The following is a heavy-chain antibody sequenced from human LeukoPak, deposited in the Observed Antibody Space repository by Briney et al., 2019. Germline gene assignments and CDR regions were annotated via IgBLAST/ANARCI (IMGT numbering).Heavy chain of an antibody. D-gene: IGHD2-2*01. Sequence: PSETLSLTCAVYGVSFSGYYWRWLRQPPGKGLEWVGEINHSGSTNYNPSLKSRVTISVDTSNNQFSLKLSSVTAADTAVYYCARVPRPYQPRGVYWGQGTLVTVSS. J-gene: IGHJ4*02. V-gene: IGHV4-34*01. CDR1: GVSFSGYY. CDR3: ARVPRPYQPRGVY. CDR2: INHSGST.